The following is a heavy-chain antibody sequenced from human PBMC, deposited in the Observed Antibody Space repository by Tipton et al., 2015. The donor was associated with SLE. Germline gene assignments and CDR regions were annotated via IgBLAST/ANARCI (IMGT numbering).Heavy chain of an antibody. CDR3: ARDGVGANPYYYYYMDV. CDR2: IYYSGST. J-gene: IGHJ6*03. CDR1: GGSISGYY. V-gene: IGHV4-59*01. Sequence: LSLTCTVSGGSISGYYWTWIRQSPGKGLEWIGYIYYSGSTNYNPSLKSRVTISVDTSKNQFSLKLSSVTAADTAVYYCARDGVGANPYYYYYMDVWGKGTTVTVSS. D-gene: IGHD1-26*01.